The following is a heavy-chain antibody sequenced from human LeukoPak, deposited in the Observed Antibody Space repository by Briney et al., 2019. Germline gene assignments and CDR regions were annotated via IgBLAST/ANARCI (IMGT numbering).Heavy chain of an antibody. Sequence: GGSLRLSCVASGFTLSSYWMTWVRQAPGKGLEWLANIKEDGSIQYYLDSVRGRFTIPRDNAKTSVYLQLNSLRADDTAVYYCARDVWTGVAVSDYWGQGTLVTVSS. CDR3: ARDVWTGVAVSDY. CDR2: IKEDGSIQ. J-gene: IGHJ4*02. D-gene: IGHD6-19*01. V-gene: IGHV3-7*01. CDR1: GFTLSSYW.